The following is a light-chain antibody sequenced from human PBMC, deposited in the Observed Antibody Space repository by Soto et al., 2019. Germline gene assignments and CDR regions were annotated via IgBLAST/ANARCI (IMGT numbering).Light chain of an antibody. CDR1: SSDFSAYHY. J-gene: IGLJ1*01. V-gene: IGLV2-14*01. CDR3: TSYLYSNGHFV. Sequence: QSVLTQPASVSGPPGQSITIFCTGSSSDFSAYHYVSWYQQHPGKAPKLMIYEVSHRPPGMSSRFSGSKSGNTASLTITGLQVEDEADYYCTSYLYSNGHFVFGTGTKVTVL. CDR2: EVS.